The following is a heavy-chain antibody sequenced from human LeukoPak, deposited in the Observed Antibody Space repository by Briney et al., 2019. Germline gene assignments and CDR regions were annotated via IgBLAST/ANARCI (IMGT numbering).Heavy chain of an antibody. CDR2: IYYSGST. J-gene: IGHJ4*02. V-gene: IGHV4-31*03. Sequence: SQALSLACTVSGGSISSGSYYWSWIRQHPGKGLEWIGCIYYSGSTYYNPSLKSRVTISVDTSKNQFSLKLSSVTAADTAVYYCATGGGKGVVPAATKYYFDYWGQGTLVTVSS. D-gene: IGHD2-2*01. CDR3: ATGGGKGVVPAATKYYFDY. CDR1: GGSISSGSYY.